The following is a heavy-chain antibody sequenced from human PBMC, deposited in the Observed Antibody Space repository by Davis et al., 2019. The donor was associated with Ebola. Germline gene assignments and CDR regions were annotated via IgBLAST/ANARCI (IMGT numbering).Heavy chain of an antibody. V-gene: IGHV5-51*01. CDR2: IYPGDSDT. CDR1: GYTFTSYW. Sequence: GESLKISCKGSGYTFTSYWIAWVRQVPGKGLEWMGSIYPGDSDTRYSPSFRGQVTISADKSFSTAYLQWSGLKASDTAMYYCARMGKSYYDSLWDYWGQGTLVTVSS. CDR3: ARMGKSYYDSLWDY. D-gene: IGHD3-10*01. J-gene: IGHJ4*02.